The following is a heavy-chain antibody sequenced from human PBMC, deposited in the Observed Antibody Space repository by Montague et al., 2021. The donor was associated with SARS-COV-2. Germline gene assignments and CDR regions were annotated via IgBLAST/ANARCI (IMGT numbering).Heavy chain of an antibody. CDR3: ARAERGSCGDGNCYQYFFNY. CDR1: GDSVSTNSGT. CDR2: TYYRSEWYS. Sequence: CAISGDSVSTNSGTWNWVRLSPSRGLGWLGRTYYRSEWYSDYSVSVKSRISINPDTFKNQFSLQLNSVTPEDTAVYYCARAERGSCGDGNCYQYFFNYWGQGTLVTVSS. V-gene: IGHV6-1*01. J-gene: IGHJ4*02. D-gene: IGHD2-15*01.